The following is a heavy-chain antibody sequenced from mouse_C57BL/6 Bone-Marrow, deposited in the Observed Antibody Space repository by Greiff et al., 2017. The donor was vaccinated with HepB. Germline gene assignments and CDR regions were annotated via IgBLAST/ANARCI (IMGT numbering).Heavy chain of an antibody. Sequence: EVHLVESGGGLVQPGGSLKLSCAASGFTFSDYYMYWVRQTPEKRLEWVAYISNGGGSTYYPDTVKGRFTISRDNAKNTLYLQMSRLKSEDTAMYYCAREGYYGSPFAYWGQGTLVTVSA. V-gene: IGHV5-12*01. J-gene: IGHJ3*01. D-gene: IGHD1-1*01. CDR3: AREGYYGSPFAY. CDR2: ISNGGGST. CDR1: GFTFSDYY.